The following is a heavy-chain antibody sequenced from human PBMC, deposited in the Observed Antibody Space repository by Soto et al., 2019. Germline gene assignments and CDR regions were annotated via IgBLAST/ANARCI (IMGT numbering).Heavy chain of an antibody. J-gene: IGHJ6*02. Sequence: QVQLVQSGPEVRKPGASVKVSCEASGYTFTTSGISWVRQVPGQGLEWMGWISTYNGDTNSAQNFQGRVLMTADTSTGTAYRELMGLKSDDTAVYYCARQGSWPYYYYGLDVWGQGTTVTVSS. D-gene: IGHD1-26*01. CDR3: ARQGSWPYYYYGLDV. CDR2: ISTYNGDT. V-gene: IGHV1-18*01. CDR1: GYTFTTSG.